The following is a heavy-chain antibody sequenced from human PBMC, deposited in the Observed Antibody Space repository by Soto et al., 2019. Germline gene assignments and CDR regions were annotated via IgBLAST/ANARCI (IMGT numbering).Heavy chain of an antibody. V-gene: IGHV1-2*02. D-gene: IGHD3-3*01. CDR2: MKPNSGDT. J-gene: IGHJ6*02. CDR1: GYIFSDYY. CDR3: ARTAIESTDPYYEHGLDV. Sequence: QVQLVQSGAEVKMPGASVRVSCKASGYIFSDYYMHWLRQVPGQGPEWMGWMKPNSGDTQFAQKFQGRFTVTRDRSIRTVYMELSGLKADDTAVYYCARTAIESTDPYYEHGLDVWGQGTAVTVSS.